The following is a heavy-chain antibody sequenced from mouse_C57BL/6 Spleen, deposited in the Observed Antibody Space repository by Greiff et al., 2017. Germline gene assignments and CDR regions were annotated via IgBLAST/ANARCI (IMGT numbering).Heavy chain of an antibody. V-gene: IGHV1-26*01. CDR2: INPNNGGT. Sequence: EVQLQQSGPELVKPGASVKISCKASGYTFTDYYMNWVKQSLGKSLEWIGDINPNNGGTSYNQKFKGKATLTVDKSSSTAYMELRSLTSEDSAVYYCARSDLLNWDVPRYYFDYWGQGTTLTVSS. D-gene: IGHD4-1*01. CDR1: GYTFTDYY. J-gene: IGHJ2*01. CDR3: ARSDLLNWDVPRYYFDY.